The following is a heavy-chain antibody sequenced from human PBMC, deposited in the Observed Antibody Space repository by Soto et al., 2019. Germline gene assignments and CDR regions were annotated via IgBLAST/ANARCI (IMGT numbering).Heavy chain of an antibody. J-gene: IGHJ6*02. Sequence: GGSLRLSCAASGFTLSSYAMSWVRQAPWKGLEWVSAISGSGGSTYYADSVKGRFTISRDNSKNTLYLQMNSLRAEDTAVYYCAKLSSKNYDFWSGRYGMEVWGQGTTVLVS. D-gene: IGHD3-3*01. CDR2: ISGSGGST. CDR3: AKLSSKNYDFWSGRYGMEV. CDR1: GFTLSSYA. V-gene: IGHV3-23*01.